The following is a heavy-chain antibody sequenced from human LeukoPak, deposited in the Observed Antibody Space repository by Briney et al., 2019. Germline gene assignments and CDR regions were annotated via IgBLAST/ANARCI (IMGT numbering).Heavy chain of an antibody. Sequence: GGSLRLSCAASGFMFSSYWMHWVRQPPGKGLVWVSRINSDGSSTGYADSVKGRFTISRDNSKNTLYLQMNSLRAEDTAVYYCAKGGRYSSSWLRFDYWGQGTLVTVSS. D-gene: IGHD6-13*01. CDR3: AKGGRYSSSWLRFDY. J-gene: IGHJ4*02. CDR1: GFMFSSYW. CDR2: INSDGSST. V-gene: IGHV3-74*01.